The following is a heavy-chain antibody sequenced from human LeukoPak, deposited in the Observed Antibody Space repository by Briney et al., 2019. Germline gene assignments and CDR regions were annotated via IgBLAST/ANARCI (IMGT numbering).Heavy chain of an antibody. Sequence: IKGRFTISRDNAKNSLYLQMNSLRAEDTALYYCAKGGLTRYYYGMDVWGQGTTVTVSS. V-gene: IGHV3-9*01. CDR3: AKGGLTRYYYGMDV. J-gene: IGHJ6*02. D-gene: IGHD3-3*01.